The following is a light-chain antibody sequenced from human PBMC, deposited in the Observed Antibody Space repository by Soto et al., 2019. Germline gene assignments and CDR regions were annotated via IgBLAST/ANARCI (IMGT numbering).Light chain of an antibody. J-gene: IGLJ2*01. CDR2: EGS. V-gene: IGLV2-23*01. CDR3: CSYAGSITYVV. Sequence: QSALTQPASVSGSPGQSITISCTGTSSDIGSYDLVSWYQQHPARAPKLIIYEGSKRPSGVSMRFSGSKSGYTASLTISGLPAEDEADYFCCSYAGSITYVVFGGGTQLTVL. CDR1: SSDIGSYDL.